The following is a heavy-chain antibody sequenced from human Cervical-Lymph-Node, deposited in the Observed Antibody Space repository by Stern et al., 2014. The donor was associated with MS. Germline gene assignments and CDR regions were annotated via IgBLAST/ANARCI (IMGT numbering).Heavy chain of an antibody. CDR3: ARDHNRAAGYSDY. D-gene: IGHD6-25*01. CDR1: GFTFNSYG. V-gene: IGHV1-18*01. J-gene: IGHJ4*02. CDR2: ISAYNGNT. Sequence: MQLVESGAEVKKPGASLKVSCTTSGFTFNSYGIRWVRQAPGKGLEWLGWISAYNGNTNYAQRLQGRVTMTTDTSTSTAYMELRSLRSDDTAVYYCARDHNRAAGYSDYGGQGTRGTVSS.